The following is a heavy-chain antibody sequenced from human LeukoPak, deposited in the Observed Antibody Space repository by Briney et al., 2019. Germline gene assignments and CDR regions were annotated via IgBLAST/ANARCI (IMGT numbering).Heavy chain of an antibody. D-gene: IGHD3-10*01. Sequence: PGRSLRLSCAASGFTFSSYGIHWVRQAPGKGLEWVAVISHDGSNKYYTNSVKGRFTISRDNSKSTLSLQMNSLRVEDAAVYYSAKEWTNSYYYGSGSYYNKLDGSWYFDLWGRGTLVTVSS. J-gene: IGHJ2*01. CDR3: AKEWTNSYYYGSGSYYNKLDGSWYFDL. V-gene: IGHV3-30*18. CDR2: ISHDGSNK. CDR1: GFTFSSYG.